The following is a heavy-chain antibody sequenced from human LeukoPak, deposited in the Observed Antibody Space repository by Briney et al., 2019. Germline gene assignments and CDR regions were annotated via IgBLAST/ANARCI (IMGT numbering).Heavy chain of an antibody. J-gene: IGHJ6*02. CDR3: AKDFFPYYYYGMDV. V-gene: IGHV3-43*02. Sequence: GGSLRLSCAASGFNFDDYAMGWVRQAPGRGLEWVSLISGDGGSTYYADSVKGRFTISRDNSKNSLYLQMSSLRTEDTALYYCAKDFFPYYYYGMDVWGQGTTVTVSS. D-gene: IGHD3-3*01. CDR1: GFNFDDYA. CDR2: ISGDGGST.